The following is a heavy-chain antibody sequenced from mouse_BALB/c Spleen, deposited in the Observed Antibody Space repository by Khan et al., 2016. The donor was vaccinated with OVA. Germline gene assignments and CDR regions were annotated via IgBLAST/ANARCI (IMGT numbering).Heavy chain of an antibody. CDR3: ARNFHHYGSRGSMDN. CDR1: GYTFTSYT. Sequence: QVQLQQSGAELARPGASVKMSCKASGYTFTSYTMHWVKQRPGQGLEWIGYIIPSTVYTNYNQKFKDKATLTADKSSSTAYMQLSSLTSEDSAVDDCARNFHHYGSRGSMDNWGQGTSVTVSS. V-gene: IGHV1-4*01. D-gene: IGHD1-1*01. CDR2: IIPSTVYT. J-gene: IGHJ4*01.